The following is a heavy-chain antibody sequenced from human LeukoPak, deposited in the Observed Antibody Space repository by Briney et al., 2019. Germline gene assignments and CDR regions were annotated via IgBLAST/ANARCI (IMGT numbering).Heavy chain of an antibody. V-gene: IGHV3-9*01. J-gene: IGHJ4*02. CDR3: AKVVSSSWILFDY. D-gene: IGHD6-13*01. CDR2: ISWNSGSI. CDR1: GFTFDDYA. Sequence: GGSLRLSCAASGFTFDDYAMHWVRQAPGKGLEWVSGISWNSGSIGYADSVKGRFTISRDNAKNSLYLQMNSLRAEDTALYYCAKVVSSSWILFDYWGQGTLVTVSS.